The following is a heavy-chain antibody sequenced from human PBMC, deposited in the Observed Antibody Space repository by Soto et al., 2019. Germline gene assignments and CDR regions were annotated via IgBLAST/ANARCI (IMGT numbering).Heavy chain of an antibody. V-gene: IGHV1-18*01. CDR3: ARDIFGHVDAFDL. Sequence: ASVKVSCKASGYIFSSFYINWVRQAPGQGLEWMGWTSGYSGNSKYAQKFQGRVTMTTDTSTNTGYMEMRSLTSDDTAVYYCARDIFGHVDAFDLWGQGTMVT. CDR2: TSGYSGNS. CDR1: GYIFSSFY. D-gene: IGHD3-3*02. J-gene: IGHJ3*01.